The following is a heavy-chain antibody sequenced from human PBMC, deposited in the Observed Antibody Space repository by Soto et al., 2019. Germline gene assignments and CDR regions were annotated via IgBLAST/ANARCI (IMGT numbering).Heavy chain of an antibody. Sequence: EVQLVESGGGLVKDGGSLRLSCAVSGITFSNAWMAWVRQAPGKGLEWVGRIQKKADGGATEYAASVKGRLSISRDDSKNTLYLQMDSLKTDDSVVYYCTIMGLGAFQYWGQGTLLTVSS. D-gene: IGHD3-16*01. J-gene: IGHJ4*02. CDR3: TIMGLGAFQY. CDR2: IQKKADGGAT. V-gene: IGHV3-15*01. CDR1: GITFSNAW.